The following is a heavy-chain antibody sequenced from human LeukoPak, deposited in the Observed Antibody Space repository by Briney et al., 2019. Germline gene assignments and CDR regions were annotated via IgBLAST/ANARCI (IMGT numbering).Heavy chain of an antibody. J-gene: IGHJ2*01. D-gene: IGHD3-22*01. V-gene: IGHV4-59*01. CDR2: IYYSGST. Sequence: SETLSLTCTVSGGSISSYYWSWIRQPPGKGLEWIGYIYYSGSTNYNPSPKSRVTISVDTSKNQFSLKLSSVTAADTAVYYCARAGYYDSSGYNWYFDLWGRGTLVAVSS. CDR3: ARAGYYDSSGYNWYFDL. CDR1: GGSISSYY.